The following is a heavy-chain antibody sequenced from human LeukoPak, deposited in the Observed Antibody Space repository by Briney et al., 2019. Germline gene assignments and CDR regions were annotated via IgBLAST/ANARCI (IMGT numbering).Heavy chain of an antibody. CDR2: IWHSGGT. Sequence: SETLSLTCTVSGGSISSGAYYWSWIRQPPGKGLDWIGYIWHSGGTYYNPSLKSRVTISVDTSKNQFSLKLSSVTAADTAVYYCARGEYCSSTSCYREGIWGQGTMVTVSS. CDR3: ARGEYCSSTSCYREGI. D-gene: IGHD2-2*02. J-gene: IGHJ3*02. CDR1: GGSISSGAYY. V-gene: IGHV4-30-2*01.